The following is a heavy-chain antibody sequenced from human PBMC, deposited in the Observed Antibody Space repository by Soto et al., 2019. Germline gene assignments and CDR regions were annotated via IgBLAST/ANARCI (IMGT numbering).Heavy chain of an antibody. Sequence: ASVKGSCKTSGYTFTLYYMHWLRQAPGQGLEWMGWINPSSGGTNYAQKFQDRVTMTRDTSITTAYLEVTNLGSDDTAFYYCAKPRAGTTRTFEFWGQGTLVTVSS. CDR1: GYTFTLYY. V-gene: IGHV1-2*02. D-gene: IGHD1-7*01. CDR2: INPSSGGT. J-gene: IGHJ4*02. CDR3: AKPRAGTTRTFEF.